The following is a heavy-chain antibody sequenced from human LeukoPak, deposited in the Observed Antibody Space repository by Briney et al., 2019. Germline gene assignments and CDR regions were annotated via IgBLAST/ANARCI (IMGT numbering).Heavy chain of an antibody. J-gene: IGHJ5*02. D-gene: IGHD6-19*01. Sequence: SETLSLTCAVYGGSFSGYYWSWIRQPPGKGLEWIGEINHSGSTNYNPSLKSRVTISVDTSKNQFSLKLSSVTAADTAVYYCARGVLQRQWLVLELRLTQPSRWFDPWGQGTLVTVSS. V-gene: IGHV4-34*01. CDR3: ARGVLQRQWLVLELRLTQPSRWFDP. CDR1: GGSFSGYY. CDR2: INHSGST.